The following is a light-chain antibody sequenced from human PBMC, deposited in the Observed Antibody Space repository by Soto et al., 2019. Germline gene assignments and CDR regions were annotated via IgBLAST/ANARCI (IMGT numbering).Light chain of an antibody. CDR1: QSVSTY. CDR2: GAS. J-gene: IGKJ1*01. V-gene: IGKV3-15*01. Sequence: EVVMTQSPATLSVSPGEGATLSCRASQSVSTYLAWYQQKPGQAPRLLIYGASTRATGIPARFSGSGSGTEFTLTISSLQSEDFAVYYCQQYNNWPPAFGQGTKVEMK. CDR3: QQYNNWPPA.